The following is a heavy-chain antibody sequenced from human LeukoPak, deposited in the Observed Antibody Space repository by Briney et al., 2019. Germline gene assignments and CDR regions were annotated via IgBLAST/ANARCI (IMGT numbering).Heavy chain of an antibody. CDR1: GGSISSGDYY. Sequence: SQTLSLTCTVSGGSISSGDYYWSWIRQPPGKGLEWIGYIYYSGSTYYNPSLKSRVTISVDTSKNQFFLKLSSVTAADTAVYYCASLFGGVIAFDYWGQGTLVTVSS. V-gene: IGHV4-30-4*08. J-gene: IGHJ4*02. D-gene: IGHD3-16*01. CDR2: IYYSGST. CDR3: ASLFGGVIAFDY.